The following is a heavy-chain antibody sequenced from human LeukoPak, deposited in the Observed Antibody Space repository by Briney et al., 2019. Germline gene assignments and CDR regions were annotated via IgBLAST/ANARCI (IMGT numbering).Heavy chain of an antibody. CDR1: GYTFTSYV. CDR3: ARANSGSYDGSDY. V-gene: IGHV1-8*03. D-gene: IGHD1-26*01. CDR2: MNPNSGNT. Sequence: ASVKVSCKASGYTFTSYVINWVRQATGQGLEWMGWMNPNSGNTGYAQKFQGRVTITRNTSISTAYMELSSLGSEDTAVYYCARANSGSYDGSDYWGQGTLVTVSS. J-gene: IGHJ4*02.